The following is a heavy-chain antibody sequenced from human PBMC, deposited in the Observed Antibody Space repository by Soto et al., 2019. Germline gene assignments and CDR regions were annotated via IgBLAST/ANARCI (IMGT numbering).Heavy chain of an antibody. CDR3: ARGTTPTMVRGVILDY. V-gene: IGHV4-31*03. CDR2: IYYSGST. Sequence: QVQLQESGPGLVKPSQTLSLTCTVSGGSISSGGYYWSWIRQHPGKGLEWIGYIYYSGSTYYNPSLKSRVTISVDTSKNQFSLKLSSVTAADTAVYYCARGTTPTMVRGVILDYWGQGTLVTVSS. D-gene: IGHD3-10*01. CDR1: GGSISSGGYY. J-gene: IGHJ4*02.